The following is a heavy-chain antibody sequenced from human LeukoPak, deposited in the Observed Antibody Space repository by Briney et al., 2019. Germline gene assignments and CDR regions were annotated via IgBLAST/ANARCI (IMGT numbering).Heavy chain of an antibody. D-gene: IGHD2-2*02. CDR2: IRYDGSNK. CDR1: GFTFSSYG. Sequence: PGGSLRLSCAASGFTFSSYGMHWVRQAPGKELEWVAFIRYDGSNKYYADSVKGRFTISRDNSKNTLYLQMNSLRAEDTAVYYCAKAMNIVVVPAAIPVDFDYWGQGTLVTVSS. CDR3: AKAMNIVVVPAAIPVDFDY. J-gene: IGHJ4*02. V-gene: IGHV3-30*02.